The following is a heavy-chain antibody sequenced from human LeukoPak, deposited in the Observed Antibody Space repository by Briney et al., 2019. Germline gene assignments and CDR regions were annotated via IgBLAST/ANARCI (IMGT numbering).Heavy chain of an antibody. J-gene: IGHJ3*02. D-gene: IGHD5-18*01. CDR1: GGSISRYY. CDR2: IYYDGST. CDR3: ASPGVGSGRYGAFDI. V-gene: IGHV4-59*08. Sequence: PSETLSLTCTVSGGSISRYYWSWIRQPPGKGLEWIGYIYYDGSTNYNPSLKSRVTISLDTSKNQFSLKLSSVTAADTAVYYCASPGVGSGRYGAFDIWGQGTMVTVYS.